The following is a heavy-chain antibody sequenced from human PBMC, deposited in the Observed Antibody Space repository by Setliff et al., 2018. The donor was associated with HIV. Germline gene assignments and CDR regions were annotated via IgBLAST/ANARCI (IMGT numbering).Heavy chain of an antibody. CDR1: GYTVRSYG. CDR3: ASFSGYIDWSTHNWFDP. J-gene: IGHJ5*02. Sequence: GASVKVPCKASGYTVRSYGTNWVRQAPGQGLEWMGWINTNNGKPTYAQVFTGRYVFSLDTSVSAAYLQINSLEAEDSAVYYCASFSGYIDWSTHNWFDPWGQGTLVTVSS. V-gene: IGHV7-4-1*02. CDR2: INTNNGKP. D-gene: IGHD3-9*01.